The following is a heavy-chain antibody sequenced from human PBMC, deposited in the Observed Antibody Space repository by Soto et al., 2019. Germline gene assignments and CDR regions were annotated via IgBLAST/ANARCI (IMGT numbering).Heavy chain of an antibody. Sequence: GGSLRLSCAASGFTFSNAWMSWVRQAPGKGLEWVGRIKSKTDGGTTDYAAPVKGRFTISRDDSKNTLYLQMNSLKTEDTAVYYCTTDLIILEYNPPYYWGQGTLVTVSS. J-gene: IGHJ4*02. CDR2: IKSKTDGGTT. V-gene: IGHV3-15*01. CDR3: TTDLIILEYNPPYY. D-gene: IGHD3-3*01. CDR1: GFTFSNAW.